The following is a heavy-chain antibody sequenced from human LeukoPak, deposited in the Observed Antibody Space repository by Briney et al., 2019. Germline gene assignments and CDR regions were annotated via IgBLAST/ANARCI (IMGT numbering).Heavy chain of an antibody. CDR3: TKRRGYSFGFDYYYMDV. J-gene: IGHJ6*03. D-gene: IGHD5-18*01. Sequence: SETLSLTCTVSGGSLTSTSHYWDWVRQPPGKGLEWLGSIYSSGSTYYNPSLKSHVTVSFDTSKNQFSLNLTSVTAADTGVYYCTKRRGYSFGFDYYYMDVWGKGTTVTISS. V-gene: IGHV4-39*01. CDR2: IYSSGST. CDR1: GGSLTSTSHY.